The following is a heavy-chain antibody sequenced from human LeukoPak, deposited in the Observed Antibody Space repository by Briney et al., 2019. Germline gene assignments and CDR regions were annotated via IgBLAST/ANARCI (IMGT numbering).Heavy chain of an antibody. D-gene: IGHD3-16*01. J-gene: IGHJ6*03. CDR3: AKETSQKGAHYMDV. Sequence: SETLSLTCTVSGGSISSYYWSWIRQPPGKGLKWIGNIYYSGYTTYSPSLRSRVTISVDTSKNQFSLKLSSVTAADTAVYYCAKETSQKGAHYMDVWGKGTTITISS. CDR2: IYYSGYT. V-gene: IGHV4-59*01. CDR1: GGSISSYY.